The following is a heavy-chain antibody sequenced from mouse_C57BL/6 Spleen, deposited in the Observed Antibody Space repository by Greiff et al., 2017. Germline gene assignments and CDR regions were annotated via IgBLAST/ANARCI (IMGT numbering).Heavy chain of an antibody. CDR2: IYPGNGDT. CDR1: GYTFTSYN. D-gene: IGHD2-4*01. V-gene: IGHV1-12*01. J-gene: IGHJ4*01. CDR3: ARGGYYDYVYAMDY. Sequence: QVQLQQSGAELVRPGASVKMSCKASGYTFTSYNMHWVKQTPRQGLEWIGAIYPGNGDTSYNQKLKGKATLTVDKSSSTAYMQHSSLTSEDSAVYFCARGGYYDYVYAMDYWGQGTSVTVSS.